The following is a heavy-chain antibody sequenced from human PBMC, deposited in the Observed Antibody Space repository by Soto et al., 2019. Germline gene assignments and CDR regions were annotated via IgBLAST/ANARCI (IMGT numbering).Heavy chain of an antibody. CDR3: ARADRRRYCSGGSCFYFHYYMDV. V-gene: IGHV4-59*08. CDR2: IYYSGNT. J-gene: IGHJ6*03. CDR1: GGSISTYY. D-gene: IGHD2-15*01. Sequence: QVQLQESGPGLVKPSETLSLPCSVPGGSISTYYWSWIRHPPGRERGWIGYIYYSGNTNYNPSLKSRVTISLDTSKNQFSLRLGSVTAADTAVYYCARADRRRYCSGGSCFYFHYYMDVWGKGTTVTVSS.